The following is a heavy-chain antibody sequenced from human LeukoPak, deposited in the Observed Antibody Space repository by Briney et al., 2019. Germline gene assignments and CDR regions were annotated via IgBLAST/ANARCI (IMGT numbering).Heavy chain of an antibody. J-gene: IGHJ4*02. D-gene: IGHD2-15*01. V-gene: IGHV3-30*04. CDR1: GFTFSSYA. Sequence: GGSLRLSCAASGFTFSSYAMHWVRQAPGKGLDWVSVISYDGDYKYSADSVKGRFTISRDNAKNSLYLQMNSLRAEDTAVYYCARLYCSGGSCYDNYWGQGTLVTVSS. CDR3: ARLYCSGGSCYDNY. CDR2: ISYDGDYK.